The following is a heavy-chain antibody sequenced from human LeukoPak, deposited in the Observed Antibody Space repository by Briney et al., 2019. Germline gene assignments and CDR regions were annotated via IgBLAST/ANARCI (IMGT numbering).Heavy chain of an antibody. D-gene: IGHD6-19*01. CDR2: IWYDGSNK. J-gene: IGHJ3*02. CDR3: AKDRGESSGHRDAFDI. V-gene: IGHV3-33*06. Sequence: PGGSLRLSCAASGFTFSSYGMHWVRQAPGKGLEWVAVIWYDGSNKYYADSVKGRSTISRDNSKNTLYLQMNSLRAEDTAVYYCAKDRGESSGHRDAFDIWGQGTMVTVSS. CDR1: GFTFSSYG.